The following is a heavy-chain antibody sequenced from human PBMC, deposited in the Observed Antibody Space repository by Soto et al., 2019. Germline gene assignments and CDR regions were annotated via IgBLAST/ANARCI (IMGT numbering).Heavy chain of an antibody. CDR2: ISSSSSYI. CDR1: GFTFSSYS. CDR3: ASTYYYDSSGYYSYWYFDL. D-gene: IGHD3-22*01. V-gene: IGHV3-21*01. Sequence: GFTFSSYSMNWVRQAPGKGLEWVSSISSSSSYIYYADSVKGRFTISRDNAKNSLYLQMNSLRAEDTAVYYCASTYYYDSSGYYSYWYFDLWGRGTLVTVSS. J-gene: IGHJ2*01.